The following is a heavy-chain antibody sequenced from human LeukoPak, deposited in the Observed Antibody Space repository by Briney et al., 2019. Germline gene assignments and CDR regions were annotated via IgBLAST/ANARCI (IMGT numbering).Heavy chain of an antibody. D-gene: IGHD2-15*01. Sequence: SETLSLTCAVYGGSFSGYYWSWVRQPPGKGLEWIGEISHSRGTNYNPSLKSRVTISVDTSKNQFSLNLSSVTAADTAVHYCARAGRSGGMYWGQGTLVTVSS. CDR1: GGSFSGYY. CDR3: ARAGRSGGMY. J-gene: IGHJ4*02. CDR2: ISHSRGT. V-gene: IGHV4-34*01.